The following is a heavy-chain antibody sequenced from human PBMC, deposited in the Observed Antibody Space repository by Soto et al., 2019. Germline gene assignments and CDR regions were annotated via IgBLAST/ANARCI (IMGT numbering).Heavy chain of an antibody. V-gene: IGHV3-23*01. Sequence: EVQLLESGGDLVQPGGSLRLSCAASGFTLRNYVMSWVRQVPGKGLEWVSAISGSGGSTYYADSVKGRFTISRDNSKNTLYLQMNSLRDEDTAIYFCAKPSLFEYSRPFDPLGQGTLGTVSS. J-gene: IGHJ5*02. CDR1: GFTLRNYV. CDR2: ISGSGGST. D-gene: IGHD6-6*01. CDR3: AKPSLFEYSRPFDP.